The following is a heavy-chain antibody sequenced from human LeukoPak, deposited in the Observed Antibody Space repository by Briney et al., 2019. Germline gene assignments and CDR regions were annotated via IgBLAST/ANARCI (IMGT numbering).Heavy chain of an antibody. Sequence: SVKVSCKASGGTFSSYAISWVRQAPGQGLEWMGGIIPIFGTANYAQKFQGRVTITADKSTTTVYMELNSLKSEDTAVYYCARGWDYDSGGRPTAYVYWGQGTLVTVSS. CDR2: IIPIFGTA. V-gene: IGHV1-69*06. CDR1: GGTFSSYA. J-gene: IGHJ4*02. D-gene: IGHD3-22*01. CDR3: ARGWDYDSGGRPTAYVY.